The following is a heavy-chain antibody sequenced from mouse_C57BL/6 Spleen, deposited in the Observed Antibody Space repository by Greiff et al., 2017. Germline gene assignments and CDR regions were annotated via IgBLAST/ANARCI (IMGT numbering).Heavy chain of an antibody. V-gene: IGHV5-4*01. D-gene: IGHD2-4*01. CDR2: ISDGGSYT. CDR1: GFTFSSYA. Sequence: EVQLVESGGGLVKPGGSLKLSCAASGFTFSSYAMSWVRQTPEKRLEWVATISDGGSYTYYPDNVKGRFTISRDNAKNNLYLQKSHLKSEDTAMYYCARDGDDYDVYFDYWGQGTTLTVSS. J-gene: IGHJ2*01. CDR3: ARDGDDYDVYFDY.